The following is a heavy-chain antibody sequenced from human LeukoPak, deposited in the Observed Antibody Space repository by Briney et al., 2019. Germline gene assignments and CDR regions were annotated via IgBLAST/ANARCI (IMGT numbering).Heavy chain of an antibody. CDR3: ARRNWGGYYSGNWFDP. V-gene: IGHV4-30-2*01. CDR1: GGSISSGGYY. D-gene: IGHD7-27*01. J-gene: IGHJ5*02. Sequence: PSQTLSLTCTVSGGSISSGGYYWSWIRQPPGKGLEWIGYIYHSGSTYYNPSLKSRVTISVDRSKNQFSLKLSSVTAADTAVYYCARRNWGGYYSGNWFDPWGQGTLVTVSS. CDR2: IYHSGST.